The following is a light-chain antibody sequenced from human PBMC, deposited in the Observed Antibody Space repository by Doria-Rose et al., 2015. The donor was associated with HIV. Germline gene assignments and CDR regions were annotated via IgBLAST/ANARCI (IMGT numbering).Light chain of an antibody. J-gene: IGKJ1*01. Sequence: TQSPGTLSLSPGERATLSCRASQSFSSTYLAWYQQKPGQAPSLLIYDESTRATGIPDRFNASASGTDFTLTINRLEPEDFALYYCHQYGTSWTFGQGTKVEI. CDR3: HQYGTSWT. CDR2: DES. V-gene: IGKV3-20*01. CDR1: QSFSSTY.